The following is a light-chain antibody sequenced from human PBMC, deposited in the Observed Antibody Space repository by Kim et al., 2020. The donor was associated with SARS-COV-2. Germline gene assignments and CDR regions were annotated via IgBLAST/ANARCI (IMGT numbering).Light chain of an antibody. CDR2: DAC. CDR3: HQYNSYSHT. CDR1: QSITRW. J-gene: IGKJ2*01. Sequence: SECVGDRVTMTCRASQSITRWLAWYPQTRGKAPTLLIYDACSLERGVPSRFSGSGSGTEFSHPISSLQPDDFATYYCHQYNSYSHTLGQGTKLEI. V-gene: IGKV1-5*01.